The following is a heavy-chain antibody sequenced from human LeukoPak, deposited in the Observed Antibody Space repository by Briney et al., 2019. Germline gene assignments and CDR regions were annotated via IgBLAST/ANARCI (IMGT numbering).Heavy chain of an antibody. D-gene: IGHD4-17*01. CDR2: IRSKANSYAT. Sequence: GGSLRLSCAASGFTFSGSAMHWVRQASGKGLEWVGRIRSKANSYATAYAASVKGRFTISRDDSKNTAYLQMNSLKTEDTAVYYCTRHDYGDGDFDYWGQGTLVTVPS. CDR3: TRHDYGDGDFDY. J-gene: IGHJ4*02. CDR1: GFTFSGSA. V-gene: IGHV3-73*01.